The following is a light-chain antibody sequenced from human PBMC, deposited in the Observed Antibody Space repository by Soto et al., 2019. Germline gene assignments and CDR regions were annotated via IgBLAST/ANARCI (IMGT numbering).Light chain of an antibody. CDR2: GVT. J-gene: IGLJ1*01. V-gene: IGLV2-14*01. CDR1: SSDVGCYNY. CDR3: SSYTSASTLLYL. Sequence: QSALTQPASVSGSPGQSITISCTGTSSDVGCYNYVSWYQQHPGIAPKLLIYGVTNRSSGVSTRFDRSKSGNTASLTISGLPAEDDADYHCSSYTSASTLLYLFGTGTKLTVL.